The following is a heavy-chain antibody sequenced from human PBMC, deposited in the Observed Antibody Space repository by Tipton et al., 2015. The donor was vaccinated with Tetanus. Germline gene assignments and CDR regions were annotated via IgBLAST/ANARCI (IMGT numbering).Heavy chain of an antibody. J-gene: IGHJ4*02. CDR3: ARVLVTVPPPSFDS. CDR1: GGSISTYF. D-gene: IGHD2/OR15-2a*01. Sequence: TLSLTCTVSGGSISTYFWTWIRQPPGKGLEWIGHIFYRGTTNYNPSLKSRATISVDTSKSQFSLKLTSVTAADTAVYFCARVLVTVPPPSFDSWGQGTLVTVSS. CDR2: IFYRGTT. V-gene: IGHV4-59*01.